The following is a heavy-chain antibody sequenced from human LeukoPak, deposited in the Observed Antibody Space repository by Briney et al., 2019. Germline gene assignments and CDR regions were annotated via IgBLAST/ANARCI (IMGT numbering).Heavy chain of an antibody. CDR2: INPNSGDT. Sequence: ASVKVSCKASGYTFTNYYMHWVRQAPGQGLEWMGWINPNSGDTNYAQKFQGRVIMTGDTSISTAYMELSRLRSDDTAVYYCARIAFLTIAGDNMGDYWGQGTLVTVSS. J-gene: IGHJ4*02. D-gene: IGHD3-9*01. CDR3: ARIAFLTIAGDNMGDY. V-gene: IGHV1-2*02. CDR1: GYTFTNYY.